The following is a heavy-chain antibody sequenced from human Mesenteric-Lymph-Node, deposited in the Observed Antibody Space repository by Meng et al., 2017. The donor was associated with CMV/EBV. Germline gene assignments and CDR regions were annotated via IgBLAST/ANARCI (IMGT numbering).Heavy chain of an antibody. Sequence: SETLSLTCTVSGGSISSYYWSWIRQPPGKGLEWIGRIYTSGTTNYNPSLKSRVNMSVDTSKNQFSLKLSSVTAADTAVYCCAREDKSGRGMDVWGQGTTVTVSS. J-gene: IGHJ6*02. V-gene: IGHV4-4*07. CDR2: IYTSGTT. D-gene: IGHD6-25*01. CDR3: AREDKSGRGMDV. CDR1: GGSISSYY.